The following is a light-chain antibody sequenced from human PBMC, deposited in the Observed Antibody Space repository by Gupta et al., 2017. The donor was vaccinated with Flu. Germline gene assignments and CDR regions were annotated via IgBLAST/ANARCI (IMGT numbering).Light chain of an antibody. CDR1: SSDVGANNY. CDR2: EVT. CDR3: SSYTGRNTLV. V-gene: IGLV2-8*01. Sequence: SVTISGGGASSDVGANNYVSWYQQYPGKAPNLIIYEVTKRPSGVPERFSGSKSGNTASLTVSVLQAEDEAEYFCSSYTGRNTLVFGGGTKLTVL. J-gene: IGLJ2*01.